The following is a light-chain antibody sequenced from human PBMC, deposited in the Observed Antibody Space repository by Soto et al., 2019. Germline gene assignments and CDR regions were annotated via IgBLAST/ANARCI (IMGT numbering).Light chain of an antibody. CDR3: QQYGSSGT. Sequence: EIVLTQSPGTLSLSPVERATLCCRASQSVSNNYLAWYQQKPGQAPRLLIYGASNRATGIPDRFSGSGSGTDFTLTISRLEPEDFAVYYCQQYGSSGTFGQGTKVDIK. J-gene: IGKJ1*01. V-gene: IGKV3-20*01. CDR1: QSVSNNY. CDR2: GAS.